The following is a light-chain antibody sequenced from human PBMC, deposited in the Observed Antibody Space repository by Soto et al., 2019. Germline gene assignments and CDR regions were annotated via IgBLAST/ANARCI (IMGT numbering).Light chain of an antibody. J-gene: IGKJ4*01. CDR1: QSVSSY. CDR3: QQRSSWPST. CDR2: DAS. Sequence: EIVLTQSPATLSLSPGERAALSCRASQSVSSYLAWYQQKPGQAPRLLIYDASSMATGIPARFSGSGSGTDFTLTISSLEPEDFAAYFCQQRSSWPSTCGGGTKVEI. V-gene: IGKV3-11*01.